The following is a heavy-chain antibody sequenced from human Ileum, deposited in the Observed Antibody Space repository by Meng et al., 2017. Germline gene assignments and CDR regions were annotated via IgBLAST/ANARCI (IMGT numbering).Heavy chain of an antibody. CDR1: GRSISSSDW. CDR3: AHIFDS. V-gene: IGHV4-4*02. J-gene: IGHJ4*02. CDR2: MNLGGSP. Sequence: QVPLQGSGPGRVEPSGTLSLTCAVSGRSISSSDWWSWVRQPPGKGLEWIAEMNLGGSPNYNPSLKSRVTMSVDKSNDHLSLQLTSVTAADTAVYYCAHIFDSWGQGTLVTVSS.